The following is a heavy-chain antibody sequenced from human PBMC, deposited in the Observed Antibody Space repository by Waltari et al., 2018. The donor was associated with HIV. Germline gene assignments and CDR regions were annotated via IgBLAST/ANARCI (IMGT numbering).Heavy chain of an antibody. CDR1: GGTFSSYA. D-gene: IGHD6-13*01. V-gene: IGHV1-69*04. CDR3: AIRRIAAAGKGYYYYGMDV. Sequence: QVQLVQSGAEVKKPGSSVKVSCKASGGTFSSYAISWVRQAPGQGLEWMGRIIPILGIANYAQKFQGRVTITADKSTSTAYMELSSLRSEDTAVYYRAIRRIAAAGKGYYYYGMDVWGQGTTVTVSS. CDR2: IIPILGIA. J-gene: IGHJ6*02.